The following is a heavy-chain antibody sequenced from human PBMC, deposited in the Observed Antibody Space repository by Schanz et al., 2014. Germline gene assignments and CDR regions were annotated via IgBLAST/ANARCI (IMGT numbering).Heavy chain of an antibody. CDR2: LWHDGSKK. Sequence: QVQLVESGGGVVQPGRSLRLSCVASGFTFSSYDVFWVRQAPGKGLEWVAILWHDGSKKYYADSVKGRFTVSRDNSKNTLYLQMNSLRPEDTAVYYCARAGYCTSVSCSLFVSDYWGQGTLVTVSS. CDR3: ARAGYCTSVSCSLFVSDY. J-gene: IGHJ4*02. D-gene: IGHD2-2*03. CDR1: GFTFSSYD. V-gene: IGHV3-33*01.